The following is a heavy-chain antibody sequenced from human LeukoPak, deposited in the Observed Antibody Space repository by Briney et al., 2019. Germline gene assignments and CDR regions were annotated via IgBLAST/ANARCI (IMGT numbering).Heavy chain of an antibody. J-gene: IGHJ4*02. CDR3: GRQWSMDD. Sequence: GESLKISCKGSGYSFSNYWIAWVRQMPGKGLEWLGIIYPGDSDTKYSPSFQGQVTISADKSISTAYLQWSSLMASDTAMYYCGRQWSMDDWGQGTLVTVS. D-gene: IGHD2-15*01. CDR1: GYSFSNYW. V-gene: IGHV5-51*01. CDR2: IYPGDSDT.